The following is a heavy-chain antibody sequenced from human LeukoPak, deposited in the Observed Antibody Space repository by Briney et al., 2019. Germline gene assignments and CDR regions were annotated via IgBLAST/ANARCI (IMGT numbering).Heavy chain of an antibody. CDR2: INPNSGGT. V-gene: IGHV1-2*02. D-gene: IGHD2-21*02. CDR3: AKDGPLHNYYFSLDV. Sequence: ASVKVSCKASGYTFTGHYLHWVRQAPGQGLEWMGWINPNSGGTNYAQTFQGRVTMTRDTSIGTAYMELSRLTSDDTAVYYCAKDGPLHNYYFSLDVWGKGTMVTVSS. J-gene: IGHJ6*03. CDR1: GYTFTGHY.